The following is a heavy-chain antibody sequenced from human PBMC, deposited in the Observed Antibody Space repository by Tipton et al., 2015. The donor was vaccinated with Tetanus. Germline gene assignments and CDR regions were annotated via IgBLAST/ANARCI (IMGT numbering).Heavy chain of an antibody. CDR3: ARAYSYGAFDY. D-gene: IGHD5-18*01. V-gene: IGHV3-53*01. CDR1: GFTVSSNY. Sequence: SLRLSCAASGFTVSSNYMSWVRQAPGKGLEWVSVIYSGGSTSYADSVKGRFTISRDTSKNTLYLQMNSLGAEDTAVYYCARAYSYGAFDYWGQGTLVTVSS. J-gene: IGHJ4*02. CDR2: IYSGGST.